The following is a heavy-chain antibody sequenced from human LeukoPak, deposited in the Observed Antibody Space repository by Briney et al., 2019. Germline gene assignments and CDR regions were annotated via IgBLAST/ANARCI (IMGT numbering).Heavy chain of an antibody. CDR2: ISGNGGST. CDR1: GFTFSSYA. V-gene: IGHV3-23*01. D-gene: IGHD4-23*01. CDR3: AKGDGRWFPGESSQH. J-gene: IGHJ1*01. Sequence: GGSLRLSCAASGFTFSSYAMSWVRQAPGKGLEWVSAISGNGGSTHYADSVKGRFTISRDNSKNTLYLQMNSLRAEDTAVYYCAKGDGRWFPGESSQHWGQGTLVTVSS.